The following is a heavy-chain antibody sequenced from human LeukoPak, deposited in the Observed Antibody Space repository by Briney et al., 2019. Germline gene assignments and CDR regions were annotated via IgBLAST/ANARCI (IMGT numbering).Heavy chain of an antibody. CDR2: ISSSGSTI. CDR1: GFTFSSYE. V-gene: IGHV3-48*03. D-gene: IGHD1-26*01. Sequence: GGSLRLSCAASGFTFSSYEMNWVRQAPGKGLEWVSYISSSGSTIYYADSVKGRFTISRDNAKNSLYLQMNSLRAEDTAVYYCASGIVGATNLDYWGQGTLVTVSS. CDR3: ASGIVGATNLDY. J-gene: IGHJ4*02.